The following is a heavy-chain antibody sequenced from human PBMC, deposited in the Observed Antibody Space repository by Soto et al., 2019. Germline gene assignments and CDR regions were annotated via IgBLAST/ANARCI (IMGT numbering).Heavy chain of an antibody. D-gene: IGHD5-18*01. V-gene: IGHV3-21*01. CDR3: ARDRGYSYGEFDY. CDR2: ISSSSSYI. Sequence: GGSLRLSCAASGFTFSSYSMNWVREAPGKGLEWVSSISSSSSYIYYADSVKGRFTTSRDNAKNSLYLQMNSLRAEDTAVYYCARDRGYSYGEFDYWGQGTLVTVSS. J-gene: IGHJ4*02. CDR1: GFTFSSYS.